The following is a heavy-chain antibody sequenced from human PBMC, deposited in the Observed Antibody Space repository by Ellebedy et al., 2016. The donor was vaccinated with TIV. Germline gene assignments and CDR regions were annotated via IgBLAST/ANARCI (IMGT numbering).Heavy chain of an antibody. J-gene: IGHJ4*02. CDR2: IKQDGSEK. Sequence: GGSLRLSXAASGFTFSSYGMHWVRQAPGKGLEWVANIKQDGSEKYYVDSVKGRFTISRDNAKNSLYLQMNSLKAEDTAVYYCARRYFDYWGQGTLVTVSS. CDR3: ARRYFDY. V-gene: IGHV3-7*03. CDR1: GFTFSSYG.